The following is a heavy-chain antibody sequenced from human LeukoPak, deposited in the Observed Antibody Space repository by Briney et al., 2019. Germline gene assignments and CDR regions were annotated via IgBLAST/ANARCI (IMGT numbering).Heavy chain of an antibody. V-gene: IGHV3-23*01. Sequence: PGGSLRLSCAVSGFTFSSYAMSWVRQAPGKGLEWVSSISGSGVSTYYADSVKGRFTVSRDNSKNTLYLQMNSLRAEDTAVYYCEKGEYSSGWRSWFDPWGQGTLVTVSS. CDR3: EKGEYSSGWRSWFDP. D-gene: IGHD6-19*01. CDR2: ISGSGVST. J-gene: IGHJ5*02. CDR1: GFTFSSYA.